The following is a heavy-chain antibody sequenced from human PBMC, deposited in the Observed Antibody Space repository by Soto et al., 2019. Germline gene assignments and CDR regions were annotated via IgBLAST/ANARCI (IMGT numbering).Heavy chain of an antibody. J-gene: IGHJ4*02. Sequence: GGSLRLSCAASGFPFSIFAMSWVRQSPGKGLEWVSTISGSGGSTYYADAVKGRFTISRDNSMDTLFLQMKSLRVEDTAIYYCAKEVSLGSTVDLGYWGQGTLVTVSS. CDR1: GFPFSIFA. CDR2: ISGSGGST. V-gene: IGHV3-23*01. CDR3: AKEVSLGSTVDLGY. D-gene: IGHD7-27*01.